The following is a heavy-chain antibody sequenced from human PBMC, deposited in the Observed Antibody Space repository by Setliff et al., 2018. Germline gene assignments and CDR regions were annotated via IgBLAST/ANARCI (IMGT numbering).Heavy chain of an antibody. Sequence: GESLKISCQGSGYNFSNYWIVWVRQMPGKGLEWMGIIYPGDSHTTYSPSFQGQVTFSADKSTNTAYLQWSSLKASDTAMYFCARHEDRGYSGYDYYIDYWGPGSLVTVS. CDR3: ARHEDRGYSGYDYYIDY. CDR2: IYPGDSHT. D-gene: IGHD5-12*01. J-gene: IGHJ4*02. CDR1: GYNFSNYW. V-gene: IGHV5-51*01.